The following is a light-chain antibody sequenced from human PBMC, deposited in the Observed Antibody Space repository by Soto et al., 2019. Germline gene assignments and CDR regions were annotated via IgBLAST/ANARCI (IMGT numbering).Light chain of an antibody. CDR3: LQDYNYPRM. J-gene: IGKJ1*01. Sequence: AIQMTQSPSSLSASVGDRVTITCRASQGIRSELAWYQQKPGKAPKLLIYGASSLQTGVPSRFSGSGSGTDFALTISSLQPEDFATYYCLQDYNYPRMFGQGTKVDIK. V-gene: IGKV1-6*01. CDR1: QGIRSE. CDR2: GAS.